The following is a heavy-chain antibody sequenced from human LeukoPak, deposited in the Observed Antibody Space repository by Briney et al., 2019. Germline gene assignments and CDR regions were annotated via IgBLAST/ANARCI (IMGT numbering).Heavy chain of an antibody. J-gene: IGHJ4*02. CDR3: ARRAGAYSHPYDY. V-gene: IGHV3-23*01. D-gene: IGHD4/OR15-4a*01. Sequence: GGSLRPSCAASGFTFSSYAMSWVRQAPGKGLEWVSAISGSGGSTYYADSVKGRFTISRDNSKNTLYLQMNSLRAEDTAVYYCARRAGAYSHPYDYWGQGTLVTVSS. CDR1: GFTFSSYA. CDR2: ISGSGGST.